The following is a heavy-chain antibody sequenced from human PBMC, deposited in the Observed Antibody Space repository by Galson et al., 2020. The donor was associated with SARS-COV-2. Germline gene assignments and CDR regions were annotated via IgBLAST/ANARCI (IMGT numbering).Heavy chain of an antibody. Sequence: SETLSLTCTVFGGSIRSYSWSWIRQPPGKGLEWIGYFYYSGSTNYNPTLKSRVTISVDTSKNQFSLKMSSVTAADTAVYYSARDLGRPPYYYYGMDVWGQGTTVTVSS. CDR2: FYYSGST. D-gene: IGHD2-15*01. CDR1: GGSIRSYS. CDR3: ARDLGRPPYYYYGMDV. V-gene: IGHV4-59*13. J-gene: IGHJ6*02.